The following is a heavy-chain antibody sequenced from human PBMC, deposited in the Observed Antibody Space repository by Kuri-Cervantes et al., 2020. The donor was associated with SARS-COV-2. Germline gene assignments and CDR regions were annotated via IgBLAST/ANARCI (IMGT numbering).Heavy chain of an antibody. J-gene: IGHJ4*02. Sequence: GGSLRLSCAPSGFTFSGHWIHWVRQAPGKGLEWVANIKQDGSEKYYLDSVKGRFTISRDNAKNSLYLQMNSLRAEDTAVYYCARVRYSSGWHERPQDYWGQGTLVTVSS. D-gene: IGHD6-19*01. CDR3: ARVRYSSGWHERPQDY. CDR1: GFTFSGHW. V-gene: IGHV3-7*03. CDR2: IKQDGSEK.